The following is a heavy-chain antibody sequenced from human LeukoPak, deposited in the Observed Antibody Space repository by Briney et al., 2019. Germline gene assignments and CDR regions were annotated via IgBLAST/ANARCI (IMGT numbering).Heavy chain of an antibody. CDR3: AKDISPGYDSSGYYFDY. CDR2: ISWNSGSI. Sequence: GGSLRLSCAASGFTFDDYAMHWVRQAPGKGLEWVSGISWNSGSIGYADSVKGRFTISRDNAKNSLYLQMNSLRAEDTALYYCAKDISPGYDSSGYYFDYWGQGTLVTVSS. CDR1: GFTFDDYA. V-gene: IGHV3-9*01. J-gene: IGHJ4*02. D-gene: IGHD3-22*01.